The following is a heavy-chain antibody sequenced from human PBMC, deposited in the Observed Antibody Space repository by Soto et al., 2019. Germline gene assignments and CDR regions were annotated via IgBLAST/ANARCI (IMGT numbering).Heavy chain of an antibody. Sequence: PSETLSLTCTVSGGSISSGGYYWSWIRQHPGKGLEWIGYIYYSGRTYYNPSLHSRVSIAVDTTENQFSLKLTSVTAADTSVYYCARGSFSSSSSWFDPWGRGTLFTVSS. J-gene: IGHJ5*02. D-gene: IGHD6-6*01. CDR2: IYYSGRT. V-gene: IGHV4-31*03. CDR1: GGSISSGGYY. CDR3: ARGSFSSSSSWFDP.